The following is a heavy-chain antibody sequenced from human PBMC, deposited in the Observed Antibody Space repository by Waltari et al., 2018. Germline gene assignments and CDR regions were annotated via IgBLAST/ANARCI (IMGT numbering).Heavy chain of an antibody. Sequence: EVQLVQSGAEVQKPGESLKISCKGSGYSSAHYCIGWVRQMPGKGLEWMGFIHPVDSDTRYGPSFQGQVTISADKSISTAFLQWSSLKASDTAMYYCSIAMTGTAFDFRGQGTMVTVSS. V-gene: IGHV5-51*01. D-gene: IGHD6-19*01. CDR3: SIAMTGTAFDF. CDR2: IHPVDSDT. J-gene: IGHJ3*01. CDR1: GYSSAHYC.